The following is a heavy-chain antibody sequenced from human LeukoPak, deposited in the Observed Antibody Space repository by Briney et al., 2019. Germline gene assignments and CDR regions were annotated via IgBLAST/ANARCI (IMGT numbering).Heavy chain of an antibody. V-gene: IGHV4-59*01. CDR2: IYYSGST. D-gene: IGHD6-13*01. J-gene: IGHJ5*02. CDR3: ARVGIAAGYNWFDP. CDR1: GGSISSYY. Sequence: SETLSLTCTVSGGSISSYYWSWIRQPPGKGLEWIGYIYYSGSTNYNPSLKSRVTISVDTSKDQFSLKLSSVTAADTAVYYCARVGIAAGYNWFDPWGQGTLVTVSS.